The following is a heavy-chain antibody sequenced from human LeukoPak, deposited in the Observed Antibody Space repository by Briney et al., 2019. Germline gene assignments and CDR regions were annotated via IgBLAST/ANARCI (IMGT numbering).Heavy chain of an antibody. D-gene: IGHD6-19*01. V-gene: IGHV4-30-2*01. CDR1: GGSISSGGYY. CDR3: AKDRYIAVAGTCGY. J-gene: IGHJ4*02. CDR2: IYHSGST. Sequence: SQTLSLTCTVSGGSISSGGYYWSWIRQPPGKGLEWIGYIYHSGSTYYNPSLKSRVTISVDRSKNQFSLKLSSVTAADTAVYYCAKDRYIAVAGTCGYWGQGTLVTVSS.